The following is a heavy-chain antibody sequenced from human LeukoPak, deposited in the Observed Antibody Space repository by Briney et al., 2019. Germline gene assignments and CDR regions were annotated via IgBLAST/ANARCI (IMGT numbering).Heavy chain of an antibody. CDR1: GDSISSGNYY. Sequence: SETLSLTCTVSGDSISSGNYYWSWIRQPPGKGLEWIGYIYYSGSTNYNPSLKSRVTISVDTSKNQFSLKLSSVTAADTAVYYCARGEQWLVPYYFDYWGQGTLVTVSS. CDR2: IYYSGST. CDR3: ARGEQWLVPYYFDY. J-gene: IGHJ4*02. D-gene: IGHD6-19*01. V-gene: IGHV4-61*01.